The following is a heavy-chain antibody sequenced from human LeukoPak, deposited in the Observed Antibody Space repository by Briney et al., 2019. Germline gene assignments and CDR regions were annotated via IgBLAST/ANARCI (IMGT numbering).Heavy chain of an antibody. Sequence: PGGSLGLSCEVSGFTFSSYAMTWVRQVPGRGLEWLAYMTASSVTFYYADSVRGRFTISRDNARNSLFLQMNSLTVEDTAVYYCARSLSGYDPLSAFWGQGTLVTVSS. D-gene: IGHD5-12*01. CDR2: MTASSVTF. V-gene: IGHV3-48*03. J-gene: IGHJ4*02. CDR1: GFTFSSYA. CDR3: ARSLSGYDPLSAF.